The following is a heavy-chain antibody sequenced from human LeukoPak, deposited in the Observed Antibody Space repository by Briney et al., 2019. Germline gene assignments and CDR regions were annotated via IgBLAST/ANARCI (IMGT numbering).Heavy chain of an antibody. J-gene: IGHJ2*01. CDR2: ISGGGGST. CDR1: GFTFSSYA. CDR3: ASYCSSTSCYWYFDL. V-gene: IGHV3-23*01. Sequence: GGSLRLSCAASGFTFSSYAMSWVRQAPGKGLEWVSGISGGGGSTYYADSVKGRFTISRDNSKNTLYLQMNSLRAEDTAVYYCASYCSSTSCYWYFDLWGRGTLVTVSS. D-gene: IGHD2-2*01.